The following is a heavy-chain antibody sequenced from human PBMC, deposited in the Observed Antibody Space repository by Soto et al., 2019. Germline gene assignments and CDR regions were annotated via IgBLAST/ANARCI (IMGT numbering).Heavy chain of an antibody. CDR3: GSFYRG. Sequence: EVQLVESGGGLVQPGGSLRLSCAASGFTFSSSWMHWVRQAPGKGLVWVSRIDSDGSTTNYADSVKGRFTISRDNAKNTLYLHMISLRAEDTAVYYCGSFYRGWGQGTLVTVSS. CDR2: IDSDGSTT. D-gene: IGHD3-3*01. V-gene: IGHV3-74*01. J-gene: IGHJ4*02. CDR1: GFTFSSSW.